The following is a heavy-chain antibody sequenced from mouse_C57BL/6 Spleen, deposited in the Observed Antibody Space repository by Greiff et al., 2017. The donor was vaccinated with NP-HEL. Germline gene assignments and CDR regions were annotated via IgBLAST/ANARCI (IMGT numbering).Heavy chain of an antibody. D-gene: IGHD4-1*01. CDR2: IYPGDGDT. V-gene: IGHV1-80*01. J-gene: IGHJ3*01. Sequence: VQLQQSGAELVKPGASVKISCKASGYAFSSYWMNWVKQRPGKGLEWIGQIYPGDGDTNYNGKFKGKATRTADKSSSTAYMQLSSLTAEDSAVYFGARGGTGPAWFAFWGQGTLVTVSA. CDR1: GYAFSSYW. CDR3: ARGGTGPAWFAF.